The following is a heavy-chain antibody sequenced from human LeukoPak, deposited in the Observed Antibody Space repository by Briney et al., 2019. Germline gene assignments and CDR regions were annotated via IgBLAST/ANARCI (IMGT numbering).Heavy chain of an antibody. CDR2: ISAYNGNT. J-gene: IGHJ4*02. V-gene: IGHV1-18*01. CDR3: ARGSSLSYDSSGILRGEDY. D-gene: IGHD3-22*01. Sequence: GASVKVSCKASGYTFTSYGISWVRQAPGQGLEWMGWISAYNGNTNYAQKLQGRVTMTTDTSTSTAYMELRSLRSDDTAVYYCARGSSLSYDSSGILRGEDYWGQGTLVTVSS. CDR1: GYTFTSYG.